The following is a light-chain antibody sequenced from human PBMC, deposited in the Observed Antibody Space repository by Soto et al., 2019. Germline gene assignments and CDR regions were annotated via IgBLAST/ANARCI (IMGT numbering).Light chain of an antibody. J-gene: IGKJ4*01. CDR2: GAS. V-gene: IGKV3-20*01. Sequence: EIVLTQSPGTLSLSPGERATLSCRASQSVSSSYLAWYQQKPGQAPRLLIYGASSRATGIPDRFSGSRSGTDFTLTISRLEPEDFAVYYCQQYGSSPPEVTFGGGTKVEIK. CDR1: QSVSSSY. CDR3: QQYGSSPPEVT.